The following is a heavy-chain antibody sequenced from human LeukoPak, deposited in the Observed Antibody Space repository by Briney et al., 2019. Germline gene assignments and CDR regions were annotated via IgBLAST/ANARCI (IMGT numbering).Heavy chain of an antibody. D-gene: IGHD3-3*01. J-gene: IGHJ4*02. CDR1: GGSISSSSYY. V-gene: IGHV4-39*07. Sequence: SETLSLTCTVSGGSISSSSYYWGWIRQPPGKGLEWIGSIYYSGSTYYNPSLKSRVTISVDTSKNQFSLKLSSVTAAGTAVYYCARGRVGRFLEWFLEGGYFDYWGQGTLVTVSS. CDR3: ARGRVGRFLEWFLEGGYFDY. CDR2: IYYSGST.